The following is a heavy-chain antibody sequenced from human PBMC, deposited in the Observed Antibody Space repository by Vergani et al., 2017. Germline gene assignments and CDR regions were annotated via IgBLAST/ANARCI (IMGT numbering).Heavy chain of an antibody. CDR3: ASTHGGIVDASFDY. CDR2: INPSGGST. D-gene: IGHD1-26*01. Sequence: QVQLVQSGAEVKKPGASVKVSCKASGYPFTSYYMHWVRQAPGQGLEWMGIINPSGGSTSYAQKFQGRVTMTRDTSTSTVYMELSSLGSEDTAVYYCASTHGGIVDASFDYWGQGTLVTVSS. V-gene: IGHV1-46*03. CDR1: GYPFTSYY. J-gene: IGHJ4*02.